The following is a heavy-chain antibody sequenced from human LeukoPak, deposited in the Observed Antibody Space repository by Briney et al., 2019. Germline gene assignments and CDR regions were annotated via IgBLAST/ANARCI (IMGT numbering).Heavy chain of an antibody. CDR1: GGSISSGGYS. D-gene: IGHD4-17*01. Sequence: SETLSLTCAVSGGSISSGGYSWSWIRQPPGKGLEWIGYIYYSGSTYYSPSLKSRVTISVDTSKNQFSLKLSSVTAADTAVYYCARKAPSVTTDDAFDIWGQGTMVTVSS. V-gene: IGHV4-30-4*07. J-gene: IGHJ3*02. CDR2: IYYSGST. CDR3: ARKAPSVTTDDAFDI.